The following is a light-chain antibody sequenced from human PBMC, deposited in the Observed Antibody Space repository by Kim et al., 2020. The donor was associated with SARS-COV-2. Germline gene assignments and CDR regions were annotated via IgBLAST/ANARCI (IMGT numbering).Light chain of an antibody. CDR3: SSYTASSTFV. V-gene: IGLV2-14*03. CDR1: RSDIGGFNY. Sequence: QSITLSCTGARSDIGGFNYVSWYQQHPGEAPKLMIYDVNKRPSGLSNRFSGSKSGNTASLTISGLQAEDEADYYCSSYTASSTFVFGTGTKVTIL. J-gene: IGLJ1*01. CDR2: DVN.